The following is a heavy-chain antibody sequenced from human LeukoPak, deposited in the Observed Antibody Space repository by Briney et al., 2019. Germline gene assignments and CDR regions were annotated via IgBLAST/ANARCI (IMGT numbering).Heavy chain of an antibody. V-gene: IGHV3-30*18. Sequence: GGSLRVSCAASGFTFSSYGMHWVRQAPGRGLEWVAVISYEGSNKFYADSVKGRFTISRDNSKNTLYLQMTSLRAEDTAVYCCAKDGLFLTTELKFFYMDVWGKGTTVTVSS. CDR2: ISYEGSNK. CDR3: AKDGLFLTTELKFFYMDV. J-gene: IGHJ6*03. CDR1: GFTFSSYG. D-gene: IGHD4-11*01.